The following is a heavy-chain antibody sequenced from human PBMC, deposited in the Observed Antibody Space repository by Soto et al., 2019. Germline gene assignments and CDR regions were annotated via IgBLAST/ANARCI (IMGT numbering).Heavy chain of an antibody. D-gene: IGHD2-21*01. CDR1: GFTFRNYA. CDR3: TRILWSSRRDALDI. Sequence: PGGSLRLSCIASGFTFRNYAMAWVRQAPGEDLEWVSAIGTSGTPTLYADSVKSRFSISRDDSRNTVSLQMNSLGVEDTATYYCTRILWSSRRDALDIWGQGTTVTDSS. CDR2: IGTSGTPT. J-gene: IGHJ6*02. V-gene: IGHV3-23*01.